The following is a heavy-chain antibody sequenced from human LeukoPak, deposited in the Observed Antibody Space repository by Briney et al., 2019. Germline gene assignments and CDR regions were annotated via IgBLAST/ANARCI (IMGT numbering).Heavy chain of an antibody. CDR3: AREDGEGFDP. V-gene: IGHV3-21*01. CDR2: ISSSSSKM. D-gene: IGHD4-17*01. Sequence: GGSLRLSCAASGFTFSSYSMNWVRQAPGKGLEWVSSISSSSSKMYYADSVKGRFTISRDNDKNSLYLQMNSLRAEDTAVYYCAREDGEGFDPWGQGTLVTVSS. CDR1: GFTFSSYS. J-gene: IGHJ5*02.